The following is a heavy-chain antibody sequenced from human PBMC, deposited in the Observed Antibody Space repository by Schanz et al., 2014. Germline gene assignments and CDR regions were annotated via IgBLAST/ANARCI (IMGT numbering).Heavy chain of an antibody. D-gene: IGHD4-17*01. J-gene: IGHJ4*02. CDR3: VRDTDYHFDY. CDR2: ISWNSGSI. V-gene: IGHV3-9*01. Sequence: EVQLVESGGGLVQPGRSLRLSCAASGFTFDDYAMHWVRQAPGKGLEWVSGISWNSGSIGYADSVKGRFTIFRDNAKNTLYLQMNSLRAEDTAVYYCVRDTDYHFDYWGQGTLVTVSS. CDR1: GFTFDDYA.